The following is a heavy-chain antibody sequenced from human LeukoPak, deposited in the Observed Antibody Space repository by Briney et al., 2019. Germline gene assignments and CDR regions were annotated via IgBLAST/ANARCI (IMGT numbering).Heavy chain of an antibody. J-gene: IGHJ6*02. CDR1: GFTFSSYS. V-gene: IGHV3-21*01. CDR2: ISSSSSYI. CDR3: ARLSSGWSMDYYYGMDV. Sequence: GGSLRLSCVASGFTFSSYSMNWVRQAPGKGLEWVSSISSSSSYIYYADSVKGRFTISRDNAKNSLYLQMNSLRAEDTAMYYCARLSSGWSMDYYYGMDVWGQGTTVTVSS. D-gene: IGHD6-19*01.